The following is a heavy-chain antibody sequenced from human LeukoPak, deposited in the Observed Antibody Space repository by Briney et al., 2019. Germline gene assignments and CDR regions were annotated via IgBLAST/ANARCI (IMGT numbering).Heavy chain of an antibody. CDR2: ISGSGSKT. V-gene: IGHV3-23*01. J-gene: IGHJ3*02. D-gene: IGHD5-18*01. Sequence: GGSLRLSCAASGLTFSTCAINWVRQAPGKGLEWVSAISGSGSKTFYADSVKGRFTISRDNPKNTLYLQMNSLRPEDTAVYYCVKEPRGYSFSFDIWGQGTMVTVSS. CDR3: VKEPRGYSFSFDI. CDR1: GLTFSTCA.